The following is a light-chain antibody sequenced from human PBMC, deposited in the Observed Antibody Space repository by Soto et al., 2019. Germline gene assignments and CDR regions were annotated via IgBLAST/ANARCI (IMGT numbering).Light chain of an antibody. V-gene: IGKV1-33*01. Sequence: DIQMTQSPSSLSASVGDRVTITCQASQDINNYLNWYQHKPGKAPKLLIYDASNLETGVPSRFRGSGSGTDFTFTISSLQPEDIATYYCQQYGNLLWTFGQGTKVEIK. J-gene: IGKJ1*01. CDR2: DAS. CDR3: QQYGNLLWT. CDR1: QDINNY.